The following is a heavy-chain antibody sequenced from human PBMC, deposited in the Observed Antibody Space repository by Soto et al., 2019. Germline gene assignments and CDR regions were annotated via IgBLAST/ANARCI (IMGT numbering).Heavy chain of an antibody. D-gene: IGHD6-19*01. Sequence: LRLSCAASGFTFSSYSMNWVRQAPGKGLEWVSSISSSSSYIYYADSVKGRFTISRDNAKNSLYLQMNSLRAEDTAVYYCARDRSSSGWFGPHDYWGQGTLVTVSS. J-gene: IGHJ4*02. V-gene: IGHV3-21*01. CDR3: ARDRSSSGWFGPHDY. CDR1: GFTFSSYS. CDR2: ISSSSSYI.